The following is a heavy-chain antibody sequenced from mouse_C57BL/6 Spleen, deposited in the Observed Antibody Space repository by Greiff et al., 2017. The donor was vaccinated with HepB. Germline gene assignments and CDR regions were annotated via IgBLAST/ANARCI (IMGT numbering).Heavy chain of an antibody. CDR1: GYTFTDYN. J-gene: IGHJ4*01. D-gene: IGHD2-4*01. Sequence: VQLQQSGPELVKPGASVKMSCKASGYTFTDYNMHWVKQSHGKSLEWIGYINPNNGGTSYNQKFKGKATLTVNKSSSTAYMELRSLTSEDSAVYYCARSLIYYDYDEGTDYYAMDYWGQGTSVTVSS. CDR3: ARSLIYYDYDEGTDYYAMDY. V-gene: IGHV1-22*01. CDR2: INPNNGGT.